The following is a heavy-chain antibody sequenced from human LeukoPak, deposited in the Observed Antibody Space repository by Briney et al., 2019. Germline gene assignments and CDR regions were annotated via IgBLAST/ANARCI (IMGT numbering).Heavy chain of an antibody. CDR3: AVGIYCSGGSCYGTIDY. V-gene: IGHV1-18*01. J-gene: IGHJ4*02. CDR1: GYTFTSYG. CDR2: ISAYNGNT. D-gene: IGHD2-15*01. Sequence: ASVKVCCNASGYTFTSYGISWVRQAPGQGLVWIGFISAYNGNTNYAQKLQGRVTMTTDTSTSTAYMELRSLRSDDTAVYYCAVGIYCSGGSCYGTIDYWGQGTLVTVSS.